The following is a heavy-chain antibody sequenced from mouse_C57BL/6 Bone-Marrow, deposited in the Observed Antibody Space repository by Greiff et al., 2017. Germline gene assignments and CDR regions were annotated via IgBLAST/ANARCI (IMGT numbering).Heavy chain of an antibody. D-gene: IGHD1-1*01. Sequence: VHVKQSGAELVRPGASVKLSCTASGFNIKDDYMHWVKQRPEQGLEWIGWIDPENGGTEYASNFQGKATITADTSSNTAYLQLSSLTSEDTAVYYCTTWSITTVVAPFDYWGQGTTLTVSS. CDR1: GFNIKDDY. J-gene: IGHJ2*01. CDR3: TTWSITTVVAPFDY. V-gene: IGHV14-4*01. CDR2: IDPENGGT.